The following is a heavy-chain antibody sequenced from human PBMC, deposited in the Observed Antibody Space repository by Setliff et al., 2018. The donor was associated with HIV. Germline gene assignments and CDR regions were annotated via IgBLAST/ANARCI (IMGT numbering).Heavy chain of an antibody. CDR2: INPSSGST. CDR3: ARDPAPSSSASYFQH. Sequence: ASVKVSCKASGYIFISYGFCWVRQAPGQGLEWMGIINPSSGSTTYAQKFQGRVTMTRDTSTSTVYMELSSLRSEDTAVYYCARDPAPSSSASYFQHWGQGTPVTVSS. V-gene: IGHV1-46*01. CDR1: GYIFISYG. J-gene: IGHJ1*01. D-gene: IGHD6-6*01.